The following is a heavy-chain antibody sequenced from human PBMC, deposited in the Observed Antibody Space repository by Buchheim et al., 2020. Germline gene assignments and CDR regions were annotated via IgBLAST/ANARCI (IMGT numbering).Heavy chain of an antibody. CDR2: IYHSGST. J-gene: IGHJ4*02. D-gene: IGHD3-3*01. CDR1: GGSISSSNW. CDR3: ARDADFWSGYYTPFDY. V-gene: IGHV4-4*02. Sequence: QVQLQESGPGLVKPSGTLSLTCAVSGGSISSSNWWSWVRQPPGKGLEWLGEIYHSGSTNYNPSLKSRLTITVDKSKNQFSLKLSSVTAADTAVYYCARDADFWSGYYTPFDYWGQGTL.